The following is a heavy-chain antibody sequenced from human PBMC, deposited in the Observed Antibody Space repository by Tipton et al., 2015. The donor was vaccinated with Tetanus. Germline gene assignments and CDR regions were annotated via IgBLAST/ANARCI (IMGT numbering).Heavy chain of an antibody. Sequence: TLSLTCTVSGDSVSGYNWSWIRQPPGKGLEWVGYVYYTGDTNYNPSLKSRVTISMDRSENQISLKMTSVTAAGTAVYYCAGVTAQRTELYFEHWGQGTQVTVSS. V-gene: IGHV4-59*02. D-gene: IGHD2-8*02. CDR2: VYYTGDT. CDR1: GDSVSGYN. CDR3: AGVTAQRTELYFEH. J-gene: IGHJ1*01.